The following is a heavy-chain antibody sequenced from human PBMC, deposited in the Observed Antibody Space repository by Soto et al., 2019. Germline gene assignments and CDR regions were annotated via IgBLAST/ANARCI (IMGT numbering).Heavy chain of an antibody. CDR1: GYTFTRYT. Sequence: ASVKVSCKASGYTFTRYTMNWVRQAPGQRLEWMGWINPDNGNTKSSQKFQDRVIITRDTSASTAYVDLSSLRSEDTAVYYCARGIATGQLDPWGQGTLVTVSS. CDR2: INPDNGNT. V-gene: IGHV1-3*01. J-gene: IGHJ5*02. CDR3: ARGIATGQLDP. D-gene: IGHD2-15*01.